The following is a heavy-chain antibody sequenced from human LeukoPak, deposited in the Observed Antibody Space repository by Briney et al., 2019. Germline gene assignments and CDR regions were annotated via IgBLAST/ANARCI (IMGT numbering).Heavy chain of an antibody. CDR1: GGSISGYY. CDR2: INHSGST. CDR3: ARLELRYFDWLLYGGYFDY. Sequence: SETLSLTCTVSGGSISGYYWSWIRQPPGRGLEWIGEINHSGSTNYNPSLKSRVTISVDTSKNQFSLKLSSVTAADTAVYYCARLELRYFDWLLYGGYFDYWGQGTLVTVSS. V-gene: IGHV4-34*01. J-gene: IGHJ4*02. D-gene: IGHD3-9*01.